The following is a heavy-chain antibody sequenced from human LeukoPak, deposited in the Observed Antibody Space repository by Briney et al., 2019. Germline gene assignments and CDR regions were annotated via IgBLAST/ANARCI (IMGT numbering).Heavy chain of an antibody. J-gene: IGHJ4*02. V-gene: IGHV3-30-3*01. D-gene: IGHD5-24*01. Sequence: GGSLRLSCAASGFTSSSYAMHWVRQAPGKGLEWVAVISYDGSNKYYADSVKGRFTISRDNSKNTLYLQMNSLRAEDTAVYYCARDGYNAFDYWGQGTLVTVSS. CDR2: ISYDGSNK. CDR1: GFTSSSYA. CDR3: ARDGYNAFDY.